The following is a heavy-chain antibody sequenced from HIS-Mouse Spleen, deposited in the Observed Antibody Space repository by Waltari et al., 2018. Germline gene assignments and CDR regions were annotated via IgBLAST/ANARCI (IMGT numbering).Heavy chain of an antibody. CDR3: ARRAEGYSGGWYAFDY. CDR1: GFSLSTSGMC. CDR2: IDWDDDK. Sequence: QVTLRESGPALVKPTQTLTLTCTFSGFSLSTSGMCVSWIRQPPGKALEWLARIDWDDDKYYSTSLKTRHNISKNTSKNKVVITMTNMDPVETATYYGARRAEGYSGGWYAFDYWGQGTLVTVSS. J-gene: IGHJ4*02. V-gene: IGHV2-70*15. D-gene: IGHD6-19*01.